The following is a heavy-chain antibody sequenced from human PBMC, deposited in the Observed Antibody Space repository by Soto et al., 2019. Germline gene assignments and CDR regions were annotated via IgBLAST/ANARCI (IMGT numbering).Heavy chain of an antibody. D-gene: IGHD3-22*01. J-gene: IGHJ4*02. CDR2: IKQRGSEN. CDR1: GFTFSSYW. V-gene: IGHV3-7*03. Sequence: PVGSLRLSCAASGFTFSSYWMSWVRQAPGKGLEWVANIKQRGSENSYVDSVKGRFTISRDNAKNSLYLQMNSLRAEDTAVYYCARVTNYYDSSPYYSYYFDYCGQRILVTVSS. CDR3: ARVTNYYDSSPYYSYYFDY.